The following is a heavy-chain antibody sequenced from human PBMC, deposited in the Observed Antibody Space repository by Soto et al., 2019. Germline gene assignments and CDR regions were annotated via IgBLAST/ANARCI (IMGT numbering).Heavy chain of an antibody. CDR1: GFPCSSYG. CDR2: INSDGSST. CDR3: ASGRYYYDSSGFMDFDY. Sequence: GGSLGLACAASGFPCSSYGMHWVRHAPGKGLVWVSRINSDGSSTSYADSVKGRFTISKDNAKNLLYLQMNSLRAEDTAVYYCASGRYYYDSSGFMDFDYWGQGTLVTVSS. V-gene: IGHV3-74*01. J-gene: IGHJ4*02. D-gene: IGHD3-22*01.